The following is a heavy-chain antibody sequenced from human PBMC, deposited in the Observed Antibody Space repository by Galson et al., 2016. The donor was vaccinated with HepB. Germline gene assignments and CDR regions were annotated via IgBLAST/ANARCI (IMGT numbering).Heavy chain of an antibody. CDR1: GFTFSGYG. D-gene: IGHD4-17*01. Sequence: SLRLSCAASGFTFSGYGMDWVRQAPGKGLEWVAIIWYDGSNQYYADSVKGRFTISKDNSKNTLYLQMNSLRAEDTAVYYCVTHYGAYPRGFFDHWGQGTPVTVSS. V-gene: IGHV3-33*01. J-gene: IGHJ4*02. CDR2: IWYDGSNQ. CDR3: VTHYGAYPRGFFDH.